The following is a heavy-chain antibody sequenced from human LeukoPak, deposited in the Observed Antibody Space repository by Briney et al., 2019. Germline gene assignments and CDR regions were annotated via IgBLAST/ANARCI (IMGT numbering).Heavy chain of an antibody. CDR1: GGSISSYY. Sequence: PSETLSLTCTVSGGSISSYYWSWIRQPAGKGLEWIGRISTSGSTNYNPSLKSRVTISVDTSKNQFSLKLSSVTAADTAVYYCARSDFWSGYYHGYNWFDPWGQGTLVTVSS. J-gene: IGHJ5*02. CDR3: ARSDFWSGYYHGYNWFDP. D-gene: IGHD3-3*01. V-gene: IGHV4-4*07. CDR2: ISTSGST.